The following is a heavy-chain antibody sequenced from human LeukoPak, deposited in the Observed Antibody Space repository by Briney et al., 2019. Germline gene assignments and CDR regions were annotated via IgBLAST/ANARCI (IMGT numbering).Heavy chain of an antibody. CDR1: GFTFSDYY. CDR3: ASPYSGYDLVFDY. V-gene: IGHV3-11*04. D-gene: IGHD5-12*01. CDR2: ISSSGSTI. Sequence: GSLRLSCAASGFTFSDYYMSWIRQAPGKGLEWVSYISSSGSTIYYADSVKGRFTISRDNAKNSLYLQMNSLRAEDTAVYYCASPYSGYDLVFDYWGQGTLVTVSS. J-gene: IGHJ4*02.